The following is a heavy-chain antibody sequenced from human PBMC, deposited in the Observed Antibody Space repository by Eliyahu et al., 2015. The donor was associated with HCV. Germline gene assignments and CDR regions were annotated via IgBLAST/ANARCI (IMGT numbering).Heavy chain of an antibody. CDR3: AKRGGFIVAVADY. J-gene: IGHJ4*02. V-gene: IGHV3-23*01. D-gene: IGHD6-13*01. CDR2: ITGSGGTI. Sequence: EVQLLESGGGLVQPGGSLRLSCAASGFTFSTFAMAWVRQAPGKGLEWVSAITGSGGTISYADSVKGRFIISRDNSKNTLYLQMNSLRAEDTAVYYCAKRGGFIVAVADYWGQGSLVTVSS. CDR1: GFTFSTFA.